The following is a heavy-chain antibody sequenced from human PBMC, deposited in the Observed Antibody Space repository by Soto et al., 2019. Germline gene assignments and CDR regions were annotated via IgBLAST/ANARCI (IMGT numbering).Heavy chain of an antibody. J-gene: IGHJ4*02. V-gene: IGHV3-15*01. Sequence: PGGSLRLSCAASGFTFSDAWMIWFRQAPGKGLEWVGRIKRKSDGGTTDYVAPVKGRFTSSRDDSANTLYLQMNSLKTEDTAVYFCAVNDYLDYWGQGALVTVSS. CDR2: IKRKSDGGTT. CDR3: AVNDYLDY. CDR1: GFTFSDAW.